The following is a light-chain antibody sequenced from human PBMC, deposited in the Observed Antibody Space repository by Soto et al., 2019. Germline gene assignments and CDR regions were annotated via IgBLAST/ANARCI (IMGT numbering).Light chain of an antibody. Sequence: DIPMTQSPSTLSASVGDRVTFTCRASQNISTWLAWYHQKPGKAPKLLIYEASILESGVPSRFRGSGSGTEFTLTISSLQPDDFATYYCPQYNSYQWTFGQGTKVEI. CDR2: EAS. J-gene: IGKJ1*01. V-gene: IGKV1-5*03. CDR1: QNISTW. CDR3: PQYNSYQWT.